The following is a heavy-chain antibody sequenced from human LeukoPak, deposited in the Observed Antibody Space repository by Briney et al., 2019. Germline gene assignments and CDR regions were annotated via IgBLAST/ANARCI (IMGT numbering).Heavy chain of an antibody. CDR3: ASISSSSGTSWDY. J-gene: IGHJ4*02. V-gene: IGHV4-4*09. Sequence: SETLSLTCTVSGGSISSYYWSWIRQPPGKGLEWIGYIYTSGSTNYNPSLKSRVTISVDTSKNQLSLKLSSVTAADTAVYYCASISSSSGTSWDYWGQGTLVTVSS. D-gene: IGHD6-13*01. CDR2: IYTSGST. CDR1: GGSISSYY.